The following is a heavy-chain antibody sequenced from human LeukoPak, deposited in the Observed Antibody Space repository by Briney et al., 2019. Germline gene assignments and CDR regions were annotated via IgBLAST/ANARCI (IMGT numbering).Heavy chain of an antibody. CDR2: ISGSGGSR. V-gene: IGHV3-23*01. CDR1: GFTFSSYG. CDR3: AKDERYYDSSGYPFDY. D-gene: IGHD3-22*01. J-gene: IGHJ4*02. Sequence: GGSLRLSCAASGFTFSSYGMHWVRQAPGKGREWVSAISGSGGSRYYADSVKGRFTISRDNSKNTLYLQMNSLRAEDTAVYYCAKDERYYDSSGYPFDYWGQGTLVTVSS.